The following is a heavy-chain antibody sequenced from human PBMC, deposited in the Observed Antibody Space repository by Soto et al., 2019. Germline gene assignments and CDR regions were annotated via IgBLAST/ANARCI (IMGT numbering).Heavy chain of an antibody. Sequence: GGSLRLSCAASGFTFSSYAMSWVRQAPGKGLEWVSAISGSGGSTYYADSVKGRFTISRDNSKNTLYLQMNSLRAEDTAVYYCAKDLCSGGSCYGFDYWGQGTLVTVSS. J-gene: IGHJ4*02. CDR2: ISGSGGST. CDR1: GFTFSSYA. CDR3: AKDLCSGGSCYGFDY. V-gene: IGHV3-23*01. D-gene: IGHD2-15*01.